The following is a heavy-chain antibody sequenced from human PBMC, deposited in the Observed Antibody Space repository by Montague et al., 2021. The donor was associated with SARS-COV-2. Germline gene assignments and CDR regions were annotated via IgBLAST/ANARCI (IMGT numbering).Heavy chain of an antibody. CDR1: GGSISSSSYY. Sequence: SETLSLTCTVSGGSISSSSYYWGWIRQPPGKGLEWIWGIYYSGSTYYNPSLKSRVTISVDTSKNQFSLKLSSVTAADTAVYYCARVGRQQLVRLSGMDVWGQGTTVTVSS. CDR3: ARVGRQQLVRLSGMDV. D-gene: IGHD6-13*01. V-gene: IGHV4-39*07. CDR2: IYYSGST. J-gene: IGHJ6*02.